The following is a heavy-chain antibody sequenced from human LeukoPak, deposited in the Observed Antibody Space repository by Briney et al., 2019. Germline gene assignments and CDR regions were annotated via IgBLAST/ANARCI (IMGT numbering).Heavy chain of an antibody. CDR3: ARAISDYDASDI. V-gene: IGHV3-21*01. CDR2: ISSSSNFI. J-gene: IGHJ3*02. CDR1: GFTFSSYS. D-gene: IGHD4-17*01. Sequence: GGSLRLSCAASGFTFSSYSMNWVRQAPGKGLEWVSSISSSSNFIYYADSVKGRFTISRDNAKNSLYLQMNSLRAEDTAVYYCARAISDYDASDIWGQRTMVTVSS.